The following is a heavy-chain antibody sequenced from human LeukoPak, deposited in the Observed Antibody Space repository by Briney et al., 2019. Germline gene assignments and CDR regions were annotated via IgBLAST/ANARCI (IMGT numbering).Heavy chain of an antibody. CDR1: GLTFSSYA. CDR2: ISYDGSNK. J-gene: IGHJ4*02. D-gene: IGHD3-10*01. Sequence: GRSLRLSCAASGLTFSSYAMHWGRQAPGKGLEWVAVISYDGSNKYYADSVKGRFTISRDNSKNTLYLQMNSLRAEDTAVYYCARDDTMVRGVINNYFDYWGQGTLVTVSS. V-gene: IGHV3-30*04. CDR3: ARDDTMVRGVINNYFDY.